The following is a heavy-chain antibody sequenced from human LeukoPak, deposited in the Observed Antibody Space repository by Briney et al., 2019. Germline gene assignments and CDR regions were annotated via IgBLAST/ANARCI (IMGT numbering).Heavy chain of an antibody. V-gene: IGHV4-59*11. CDR3: ARRAEMTALGLGNWFDP. Sequence: PSETLSLTCTVSGGSISSHYWNWIRQPPGKGLEWIGYIYYSGSTNYNPSLKSRVTISVDTSKSQFSLTLSSVTAADTAVYYCARRAEMTALGLGNWFDPWSQGILVIVSS. CDR1: GGSISSHY. CDR2: IYYSGST. D-gene: IGHD2-21*02. J-gene: IGHJ5*02.